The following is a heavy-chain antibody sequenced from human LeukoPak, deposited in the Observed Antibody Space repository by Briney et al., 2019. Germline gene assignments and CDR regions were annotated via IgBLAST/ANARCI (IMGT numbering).Heavy chain of an antibody. CDR3: AKSIVATPATFDY. CDR2: ISGSGGST. D-gene: IGHD5-12*01. V-gene: IGHV3-23*01. Sequence: GGSLRLSSAASGFTFSSYAMSWVRQAPGKGLEWVSAISGSGGSTYYADSVKGRFTISRDNSKNTLYLQMNSLRAEDTAVYYCAKSIVATPATFDYWGQGTLVTVSS. CDR1: GFTFSSYA. J-gene: IGHJ4*02.